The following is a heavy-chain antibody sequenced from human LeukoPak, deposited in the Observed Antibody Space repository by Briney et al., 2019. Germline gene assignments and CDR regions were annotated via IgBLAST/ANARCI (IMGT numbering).Heavy chain of an antibody. V-gene: IGHV4-59*08. D-gene: IGHD3-9*01. CDR1: GGSISSYY. Sequence: SETLSLTCTVSGGSISSYYWSWIRQPPGKGLEWIGHIYYSGSTNYNPSLKSRVTISVDTSKNQFSLRLSSVTAADTAVYYCASSSVLRYFDWLSSGMGYYYYGMDVWGQGTTVTVSS. J-gene: IGHJ6*02. CDR2: IYYSGST. CDR3: ASSSVLRYFDWLSSGMGYYYYGMDV.